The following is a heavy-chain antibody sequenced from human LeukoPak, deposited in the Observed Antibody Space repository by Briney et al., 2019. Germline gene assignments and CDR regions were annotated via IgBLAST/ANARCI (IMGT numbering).Heavy chain of an antibody. D-gene: IGHD2-15*01. CDR1: GFPLSSYS. CDR2: ISSSGSAI. Sequence: GGSLRLSCAASGFPLSSYSINWVRQASGKWLHWVSYISSSGSAIYYVDSVKGRFTVSRDNAKNSLFLQMNSPRAEDTAVYYCVRVKGSYFDYWGQGALVTVSS. J-gene: IGHJ4*02. CDR3: VRVKGSYFDY. V-gene: IGHV3-48*01.